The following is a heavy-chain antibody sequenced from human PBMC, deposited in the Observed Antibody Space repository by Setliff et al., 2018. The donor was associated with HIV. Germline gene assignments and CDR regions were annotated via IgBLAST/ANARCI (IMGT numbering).Heavy chain of an antibody. CDR2: IYHSGNT. J-gene: IGHJ4*02. CDR1: GDSISSTNW. V-gene: IGHV4-4*02. CDR3: ARRAAATTNFDY. D-gene: IGHD1-26*01. Sequence: LSLTCDVSGDSISSTNWWSWVRQSPGKGLEWIGQIYHSGNTNYNPSFKNRVTISLDKSKNQFSLTLTSVTAADTAVYYCARRAAATTNFDYWGQGTLVTVSS.